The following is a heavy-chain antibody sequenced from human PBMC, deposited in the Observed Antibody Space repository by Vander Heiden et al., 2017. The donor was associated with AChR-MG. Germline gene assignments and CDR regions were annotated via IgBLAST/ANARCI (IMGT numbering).Heavy chain of an antibody. CDR2: IKQDGSEK. J-gene: IGHJ4*02. V-gene: IGHV3-7*01. CDR1: GFTFSSYW. CDR3: ARDMYYDILTGWDY. Sequence: EVQLVESGGGLVQPGGSLRLSCAASGFTFSSYWMGWVRQAPGKGLEWVANIKQDGSEKYYVDSVKGRFTISRDNAKNSLYLQMNSLRAEDTAVYYCARDMYYDILTGWDYWGQGTLVTVSS. D-gene: IGHD3-9*01.